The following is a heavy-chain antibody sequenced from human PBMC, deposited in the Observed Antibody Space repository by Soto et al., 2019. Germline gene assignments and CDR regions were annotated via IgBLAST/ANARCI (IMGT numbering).Heavy chain of an antibody. Sequence: AGGSLRLSCSASGFTFSSHAMHWARQAPGKGLEYVSAISSNGGSTYYADSVKGRFTISRDNSKNTLYLQMSSLRAEDTAVYYCVKGQHADYGDPRTVMDVWGQGTTVTVSS. CDR2: ISSNGGST. V-gene: IGHV3-64D*06. CDR3: VKGQHADYGDPRTVMDV. J-gene: IGHJ6*02. D-gene: IGHD4-17*01. CDR1: GFTFSSHA.